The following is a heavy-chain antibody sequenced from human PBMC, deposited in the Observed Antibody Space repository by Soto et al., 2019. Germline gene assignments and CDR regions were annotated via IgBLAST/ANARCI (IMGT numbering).Heavy chain of an antibody. D-gene: IGHD3-3*01. Sequence: GGSLRLSCAASGFTFSDYYMTWIRQAPGKGLEWVSYIDSSGTTIYYADSVKGRFTISRDNANNSLYLQINSLRAEDTAVYYCARATLFGVVPFYFDYWGQGTLVTVSS. CDR3: ARATLFGVVPFYFDY. J-gene: IGHJ4*02. V-gene: IGHV3-11*01. CDR1: GFTFSDYY. CDR2: IDSSGTTI.